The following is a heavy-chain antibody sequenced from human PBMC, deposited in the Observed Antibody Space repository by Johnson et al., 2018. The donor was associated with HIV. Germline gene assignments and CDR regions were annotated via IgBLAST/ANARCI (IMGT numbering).Heavy chain of an antibody. CDR2: ISYDGSNK. D-gene: IGHD3-22*01. Sequence: QVQMLESGGGVVQPGRSLRLSCAVSGFTFNNYPMHWVRQAPGKGLEWVAVISYDGSNKYYADSVKGRFTISRDNSKNTLYLQMNSLRAEDTAVYYCARDRSTPQPYYYDSSGYRGYSAFDIWGQGTMVTVSS. V-gene: IGHV3-30*04. J-gene: IGHJ3*02. CDR1: GFTFNNYP. CDR3: ARDRSTPQPYYYDSSGYRGYSAFDI.